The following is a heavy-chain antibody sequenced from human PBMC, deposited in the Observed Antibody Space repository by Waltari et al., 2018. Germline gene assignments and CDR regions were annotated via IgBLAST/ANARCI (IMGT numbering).Heavy chain of an antibody. CDR3: ARVLMNDAFDI. V-gene: IGHV1-2*02. CDR2: INPKNGVR. J-gene: IGHJ3*02. CDR1: GCSFNDYY. Sequence: QAQPVQSGAEVEKPGASVKVSCKASGCSFNDYYIHWVRQAPGQGLEWMGWINPKNGVRKFTQKFQGRVTMTRDTTISTAYMELSSLRSDDTAVYYCARVLMNDAFDIWGPGTMVTVSS.